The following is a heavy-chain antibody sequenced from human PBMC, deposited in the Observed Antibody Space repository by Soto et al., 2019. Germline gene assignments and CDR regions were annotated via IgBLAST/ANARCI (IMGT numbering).Heavy chain of an antibody. CDR1: GGSISSSSYY. J-gene: IGHJ5*02. CDR2: IYYSGST. CDR3: ARTIPSTGYRSGWLDWFAP. V-gene: IGHV4-39*01. Sequence: PSETLSLTCAVSGGSISSSSYYWGWIRQPPGKGLEWIGSIYYSGSTYYNPSLKSRVTISVDTSKNQFSLKLSSVTAADTAVYYCARTIPSTGYRSGWLDWFAPWGQGPLVPASP. D-gene: IGHD6-19*01.